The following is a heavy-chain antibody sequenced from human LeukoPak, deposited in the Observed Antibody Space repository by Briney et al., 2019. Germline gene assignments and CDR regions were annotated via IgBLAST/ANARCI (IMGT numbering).Heavy chain of an antibody. Sequence: SETLSLTCTVSGGSISSGSYYWSWIRQPAGKGLEWIGHIYTSGSTNYNPSLKSRVTISVDTSKNQFSLKLSSVTAADTAVYYCAVIAVAGRGYFDYWGQGILVTVS. V-gene: IGHV4-61*09. J-gene: IGHJ4*02. D-gene: IGHD6-19*01. CDR2: IYTSGST. CDR3: AVIAVAGRGYFDY. CDR1: GGSISSGSYY.